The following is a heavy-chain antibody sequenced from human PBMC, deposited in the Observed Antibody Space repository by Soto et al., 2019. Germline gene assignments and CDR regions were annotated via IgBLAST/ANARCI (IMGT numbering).Heavy chain of an antibody. Sequence: QVQLQESGPGLVKPSETLSLTCTVSGGSISNYYWSWIRQPPGKGLEWIGYIYYSGITNYNPSLKSRVTISVDTSKNQFSLKLSSVTAADPAVYYCARENDYGDYYFDYWGQENLVTVSS. CDR2: IYYSGIT. V-gene: IGHV4-59*01. J-gene: IGHJ4*02. D-gene: IGHD4-17*01. CDR3: ARENDYGDYYFDY. CDR1: GGSISNYY.